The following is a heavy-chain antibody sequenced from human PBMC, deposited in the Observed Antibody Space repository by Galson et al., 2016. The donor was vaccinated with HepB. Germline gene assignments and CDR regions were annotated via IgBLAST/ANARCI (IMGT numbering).Heavy chain of an antibody. J-gene: IGHJ4*02. CDR2: IKQDGSAK. Sequence: SLRLSCAASGFTFSTYYMTWVRQPPGKGLEWVAKIKQDGSAKYYVDSLKGRFTISRDNAKNSLYLQMSSLRPEDTAVYYCALGQGFLADSWGQGTLVTVSS. V-gene: IGHV3-7*03. CDR3: ALGQGFLADS. CDR1: GFTFSTYY.